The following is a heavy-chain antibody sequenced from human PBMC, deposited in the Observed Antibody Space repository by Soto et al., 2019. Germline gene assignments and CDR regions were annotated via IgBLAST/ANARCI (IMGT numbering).Heavy chain of an antibody. V-gene: IGHV3-73*02. CDR1: GFTFSGSA. D-gene: IGHD6-19*01. Sequence: EVQLVESGGGLVQPGGSLELSCAASGFTFSGSAMHWVRQTSGKGLEWVGRIRSKVNSYATAYAASVKGRFTISRDDSKNTAYLQMNSLKTEDTAVYYCTRDSSGWPDWGQGTLVTVSS. CDR2: IRSKVNSYAT. J-gene: IGHJ4*02. CDR3: TRDSSGWPD.